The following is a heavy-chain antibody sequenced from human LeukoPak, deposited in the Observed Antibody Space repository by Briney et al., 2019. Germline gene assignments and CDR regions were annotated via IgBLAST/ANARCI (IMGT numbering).Heavy chain of an antibody. J-gene: IGHJ4*02. CDR3: AKDSPVATR. V-gene: IGHV3-53*01. D-gene: IGHD1-26*01. CDR1: GFTVSSNY. CDR2: IYSGGST. Sequence: PGGSLRLSCAASGFTVSSNYMTWVRQTPGKGLEWVSVIYSGGSTYYADSVKGRFTISRDNSKNTLYLQMNSLRVEDTAVYYCAKDSPVATRWGQGTLVTVSS.